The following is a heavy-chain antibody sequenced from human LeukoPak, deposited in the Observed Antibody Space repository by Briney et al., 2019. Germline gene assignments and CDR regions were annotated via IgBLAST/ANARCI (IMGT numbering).Heavy chain of an antibody. V-gene: IGHV6-1*01. CDR1: GDSVSSNSAA. J-gene: IGHJ6*02. CDR2: TYYGSKWYN. Sequence: SQTLSLTCAISGDSVSSNSAAWNWIRQSPSRGLEWLGRTYYGSKWYNDYAVSVKSRITINPDTSKNQFSLQLNSVTPEDTAVYYCARARDSGSYSYYYYYYGMDVWGQGTTVTVSS. D-gene: IGHD1-26*01. CDR3: ARARDSGSYSYYYYYYGMDV.